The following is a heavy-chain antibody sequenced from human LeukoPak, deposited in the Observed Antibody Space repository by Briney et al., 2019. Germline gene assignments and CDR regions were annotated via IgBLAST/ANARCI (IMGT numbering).Heavy chain of an antibody. V-gene: IGHV4-61*01. CDR1: GGSIGSSSYH. J-gene: IGHJ6*02. CDR3: ARDQRSAVNYYGMDV. D-gene: IGHD4-17*01. Sequence: SETLSLTCTVSGGSIGSSSYHWGWIRQPPGKGLEWIGYIYYSGSTNYNPSLKSRVTISVDTSKNQFSLKLSSVTAADTAVYYCARDQRSAVNYYGMDVWGQGTTVTVSS. CDR2: IYYSGST.